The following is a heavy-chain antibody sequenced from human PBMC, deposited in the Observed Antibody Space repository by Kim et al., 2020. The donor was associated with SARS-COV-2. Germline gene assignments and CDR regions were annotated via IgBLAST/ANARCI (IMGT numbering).Heavy chain of an antibody. D-gene: IGHD6-13*01. CDR2: INHSGST. J-gene: IGHJ4*02. V-gene: IGHV4-34*01. CDR3: ARGRFEAAAGRLDFDY. CDR1: GGSFSGYY. Sequence: SETLSLTCAVYGGSFSGYYWSWIRQPPGKGLEWIGEINHSGSTNYNPSLKSRVTISVDTSKNQFSLKLSSVTAADTAVYYCARGRFEAAAGRLDFDYWGQGTLVTVSS.